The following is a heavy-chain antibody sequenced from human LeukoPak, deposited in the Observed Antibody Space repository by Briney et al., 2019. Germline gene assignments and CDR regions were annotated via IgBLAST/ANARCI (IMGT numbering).Heavy chain of an antibody. J-gene: IGHJ4*02. D-gene: IGHD3-10*01. CDR3: AHTLPRLWFGREYYFDY. CDR2: LYWDDDK. V-gene: IGHV2-5*02. CDR1: GFSLSPSGVG. Sequence: SGPTLGKPTQTLTLTCTFSGFSLSPSGVGVGWIRQPPGKALEWLALLYWDDDKRYSPSLKSRLTITKDTSKNQVVLTMTNMDPVDTATYYCAHTLPRLWFGREYYFDYWGQGTLVTVSS.